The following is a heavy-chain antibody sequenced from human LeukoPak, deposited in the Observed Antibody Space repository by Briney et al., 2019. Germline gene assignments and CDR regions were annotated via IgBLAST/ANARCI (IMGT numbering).Heavy chain of an antibody. CDR1: GFTFSDYY. D-gene: IGHD6-19*01. CDR3: ARESRPWQWLNAFDI. CDR2: ISSSGSTI. Sequence: PGGSLRLSCAASGFTFSDYYMSWIRGAPGKGVEWVSYISSSGSTIYYADSVKGRFTISRDNAKNSLYLQMNSLRAEDTAVYYCARESRPWQWLNAFDIWGQGTMVTVSS. J-gene: IGHJ3*02. V-gene: IGHV3-11*01.